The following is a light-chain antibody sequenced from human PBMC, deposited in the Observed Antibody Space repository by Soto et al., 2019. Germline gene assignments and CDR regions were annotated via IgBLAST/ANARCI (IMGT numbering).Light chain of an antibody. CDR3: QQYGVPPFT. J-gene: IGKJ2*01. V-gene: IGKV3-20*01. CDR2: GVS. Sequence: EIVLTQSPGALSLSPGEGATLSCRASQAVISGYLAWYQQKPGQAPRLLMYGVSSRPTVISDRFSGSGSGTEFTLTITSLEPEDFALYYCQQYGVPPFTFGQGTKLQIK. CDR1: QAVISGY.